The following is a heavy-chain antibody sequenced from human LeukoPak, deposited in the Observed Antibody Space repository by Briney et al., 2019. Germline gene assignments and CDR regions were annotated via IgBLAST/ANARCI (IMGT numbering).Heavy chain of an antibody. CDR1: GYSFTSYW. J-gene: IGHJ3*02. V-gene: IGHV5-51*01. CDR2: IDPGDSDT. Sequence: GESLKISCKGSGYSFTSYWIGWVRQMPGKGLEWMGIIDPGDSDTRYSPSFQGQVTISADKSITTAYLQWSSLKASDTAMYYCVRPKNTGYDLLAFDIWGQGTMVTVSS. CDR3: VRPKNTGYDLLAFDI. D-gene: IGHD5-12*01.